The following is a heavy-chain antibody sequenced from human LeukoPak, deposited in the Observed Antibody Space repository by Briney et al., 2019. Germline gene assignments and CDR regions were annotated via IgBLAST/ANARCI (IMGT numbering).Heavy chain of an antibody. CDR2: INHSGST. J-gene: IGHJ3*02. Sequence: PSETLSLTCAVYGGSFSGYYWSWIRQPPGKGLEWIGEINHSGSTNYNPSLKSRVTISVDTSENQFSLKLSSVTAADTAVYYCARGLLVLYGDYEDAFGIWGQGTMVTVSS. D-gene: IGHD4-17*01. CDR1: GGSFSGYY. V-gene: IGHV4-34*01. CDR3: ARGLLVLYGDYEDAFGI.